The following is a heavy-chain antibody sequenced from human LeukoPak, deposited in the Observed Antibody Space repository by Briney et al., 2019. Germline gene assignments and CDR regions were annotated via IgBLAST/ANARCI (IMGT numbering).Heavy chain of an antibody. CDR2: IDSDGTST. CDR3: ARAYCTSTSCTEIDY. V-gene: IGHV3-74*01. J-gene: IGHJ4*02. Sequence: GGSLRLSCAASGFTFSSYWMHWVRQAPGKGLVWVSRIDSDGTSTSYADSVKGRFSISRDNAKSTLYLQMNRLRAEDTALYYCARAYCTSTSCTEIDYWGQGTLVTVSS. D-gene: IGHD2-2*01. CDR1: GFTFSSYW.